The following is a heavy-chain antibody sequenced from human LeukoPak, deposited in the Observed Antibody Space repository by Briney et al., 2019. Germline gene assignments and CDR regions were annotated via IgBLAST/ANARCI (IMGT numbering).Heavy chain of an antibody. Sequence: PSQTLSLTCTVSGGSISSGGYYWSWIRQHPGKGLEWIGYIYYSGSTYYNPSLKSRVTISVDTSKSQFSLKLSSVTAADTAVYYCARDAMNILDRYFDYWGQGTLVTVSS. J-gene: IGHJ4*02. D-gene: IGHD2-2*01. CDR1: GGSISSGGYY. V-gene: IGHV4-31*03. CDR2: IYYSGST. CDR3: ARDAMNILDRYFDY.